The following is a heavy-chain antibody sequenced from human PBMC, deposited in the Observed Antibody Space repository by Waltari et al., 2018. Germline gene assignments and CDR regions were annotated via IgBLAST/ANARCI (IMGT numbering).Heavy chain of an antibody. J-gene: IGHJ4*02. CDR3: ARGRRALWFGELLADY. CDR1: GGSFSGYY. CDR2: INHSGST. D-gene: IGHD3-10*01. V-gene: IGHV4-34*01. Sequence: QVQLQQWGAGLLKPSETLSLTCAVYGGSFSGYYWSWIRQPPGKGLEWMGEINHSGSTNYNPSLKSRVTISVDTSKNQFSLKLSSVTAADTAVYYCARGRRALWFGELLADYWGQGTLVTVSS.